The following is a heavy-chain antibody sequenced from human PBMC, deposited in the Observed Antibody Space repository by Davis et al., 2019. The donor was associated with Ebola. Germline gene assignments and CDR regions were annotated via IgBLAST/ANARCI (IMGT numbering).Heavy chain of an antibody. D-gene: IGHD1-26*01. V-gene: IGHV1-69*13. J-gene: IGHJ4*02. CDR3: ACIRVVGATTRLAY. Sequence: SVKVSCKASGSTFSSYAFSWVRQAPGQGLEWMGGIIPIFATTNYAQKFQGRVTITADESTSTAYMELSSLRSEDTAVYYCACIRVVGATTRLAYWGQGSLVTVSS. CDR1: GSTFSSYA. CDR2: IIPIFATT.